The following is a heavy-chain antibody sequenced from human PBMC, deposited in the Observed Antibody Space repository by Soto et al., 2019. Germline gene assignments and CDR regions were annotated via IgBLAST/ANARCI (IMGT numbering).Heavy chain of an antibody. V-gene: IGHV1-18*01. CDR2: ISGYNGKT. Sequence: QVQLVQSGADVKKPGASVKVSCKSSGYTFSDIPINWVRQAPGHGLEWMGWISGYNGKTDYAQKFRDRVTMTTDTSISRAYMELTGLRSNDTAMYYSASSLLGGRGVLPAHFQSWGQGTPVIVSS. D-gene: IGHD3-10*01. CDR3: ASSLLGGRGVLPAHFQS. CDR1: GYTFSDIP. J-gene: IGHJ1*01.